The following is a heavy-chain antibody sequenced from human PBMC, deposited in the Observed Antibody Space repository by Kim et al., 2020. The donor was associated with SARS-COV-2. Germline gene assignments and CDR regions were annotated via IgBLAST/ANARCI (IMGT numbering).Heavy chain of an antibody. Sequence: GGSPRLSCAASGFTFSRYGMHWVRQAPGKGLEWVAMIWLDGSNKYYTDSLKGRFTISRDNSRNTLYLQMNSLRVEDTAVYYCATELRWDDAFDVWGQGTLVIVSS. J-gene: IGHJ3*01. CDR3: ATELRWDDAFDV. V-gene: IGHV3-33*01. CDR1: GFTFSRYG. CDR2: IWLDGSNK. D-gene: IGHD1-1*01.